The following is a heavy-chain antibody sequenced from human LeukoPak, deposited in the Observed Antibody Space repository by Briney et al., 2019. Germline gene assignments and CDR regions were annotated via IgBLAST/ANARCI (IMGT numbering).Heavy chain of an antibody. D-gene: IGHD3-10*01. J-gene: IGHJ4*02. Sequence: ASVKVSCKASGYTFTSYGISWVRQAPGQGLEWMGWISAYNGNTNYAQKFQGRVTMTRDMSTSTVYMELSSLRSEDTAVYYCARSYYGSGRYGPQFDYWGQGTLVTVSS. CDR1: GYTFTSYG. CDR3: ARSYYGSGRYGPQFDY. CDR2: ISAYNGNT. V-gene: IGHV1-18*01.